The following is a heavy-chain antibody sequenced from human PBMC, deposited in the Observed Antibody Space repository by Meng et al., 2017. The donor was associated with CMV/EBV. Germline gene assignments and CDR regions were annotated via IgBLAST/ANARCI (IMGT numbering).Heavy chain of an antibody. CDR1: GYTFPSYG. D-gene: IGHD3-22*01. Sequence: QVQLVPYGAEVKKPVESGTVSWQASGYTFPSYGIRWVRQAPGQGLEWMGWISAYHDNTNYAQKLQGRVTMTTDTSTSTAYMELRSLRSDDTAVYYCARGGRYYYDSSGYCDYWGQGTLVTVSS. V-gene: IGHV1-18*01. CDR2: ISAYHDNT. CDR3: ARGGRYYYDSSGYCDY. J-gene: IGHJ4*02.